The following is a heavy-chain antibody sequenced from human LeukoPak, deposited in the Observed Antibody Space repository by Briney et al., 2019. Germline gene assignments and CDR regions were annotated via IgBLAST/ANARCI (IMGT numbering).Heavy chain of an antibody. V-gene: IGHV3-23*01. D-gene: IGHD2-2*01. Sequence: PGGSLRLSCAASGFTFSSYAMSWVRQAPGKGLEWVSAISGSGGSTCYADSVKGRFTISRDNSKNTLYLQMNSLRAEDTAVYYCAKQYCSSTSCYSYYYYYMDVWGKGTTVTVSS. CDR3: AKQYCSSTSCYSYYYYYMDV. CDR1: GFTFSSYA. CDR2: ISGSGGST. J-gene: IGHJ6*03.